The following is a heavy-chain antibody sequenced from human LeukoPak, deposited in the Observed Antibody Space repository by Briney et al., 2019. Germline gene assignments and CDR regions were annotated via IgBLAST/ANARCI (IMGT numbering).Heavy chain of an antibody. CDR2: IYYSWNT. D-gene: IGHD6-19*01. V-gene: IGHV4-59*01. CDR3: ARGGGGEYSSGWYDY. Sequence: SETLSLTCTVSGGSISSYYWSWIRQPPGKGLEWIGYIYYSWNTNYNPSLKSRVTISVATSKNQFSLNLSSVTAADKAVYYCARGGGGEYSSGWYDYWGQGTLVTVSS. CDR1: GGSISSYY. J-gene: IGHJ4*02.